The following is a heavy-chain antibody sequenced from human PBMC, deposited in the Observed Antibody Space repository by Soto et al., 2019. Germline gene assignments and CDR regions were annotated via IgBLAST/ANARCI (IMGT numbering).Heavy chain of an antibody. CDR3: AKEVDGLYGDSRGAMDV. V-gene: IGHV3-74*01. CDR2: INIDGSTT. D-gene: IGHD4-17*01. Sequence: PGGSLRLSCAASGFTFSHYWIHWVRQAPGKGLMWVSRINIDGSTTTYADSVKGRFTISRDNAKNTVYLQMNSLRAEDTARYYCAKEVDGLYGDSRGAMDVWGQGTTVTVSS. CDR1: GFTFSHYW. J-gene: IGHJ6*02.